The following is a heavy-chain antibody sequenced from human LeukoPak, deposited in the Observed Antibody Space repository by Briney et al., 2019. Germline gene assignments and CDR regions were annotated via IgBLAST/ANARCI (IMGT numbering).Heavy chain of an antibody. Sequence: GASVKVSCKASGYTFTSYDINWVRQAPGQGLEWMGWISAYNGNTNYAQKLQGRVTMTTDTSISTAYMELSSLRSEDTAVYYCARFLGVWFGESDGFDIWGQGTRLTVSS. J-gene: IGHJ3*02. D-gene: IGHD3-10*01. CDR1: GYTFTSYD. CDR2: ISAYNGNT. V-gene: IGHV1-18*01. CDR3: ARFLGVWFGESDGFDI.